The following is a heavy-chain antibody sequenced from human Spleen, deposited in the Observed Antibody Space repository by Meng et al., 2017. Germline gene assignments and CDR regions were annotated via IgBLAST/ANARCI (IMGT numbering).Heavy chain of an antibody. CDR2: INTYNGKT. V-gene: IGHV1-18*01. CDR3: ARVLYGSGYYADY. Sequence: ASVKVSCKASGYTLSSDGFSWVRQAPGQGLEWLGWINTYNGKTDYAQKFQGRITMTTDTFTSTAYMELRSLRSDDTAVYYCARVLYGSGYYADYWGQGTLVTVSS. CDR1: GYTLSSDG. J-gene: IGHJ4*02. D-gene: IGHD3-22*01.